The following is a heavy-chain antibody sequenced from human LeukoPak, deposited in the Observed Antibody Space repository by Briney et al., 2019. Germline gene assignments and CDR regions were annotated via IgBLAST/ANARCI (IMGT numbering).Heavy chain of an antibody. V-gene: IGHV2-5*02. Sequence: SGPTLVKPTQTLTLTCTFSGFSLTTSGVGVDWIRQPPGKALEWLALLYWDGNKHYSPSLKTSLTITKDTSKNQGVLTMTNMDPVDTATYYCAHSKTEGGLLWFGPWGNWFDPWGQGTLVTVSS. CDR2: LYWDGNK. CDR3: AHSKTEGGLLWFGPWGNWFDP. D-gene: IGHD3-10*01. J-gene: IGHJ5*02. CDR1: GFSLTTSGVG.